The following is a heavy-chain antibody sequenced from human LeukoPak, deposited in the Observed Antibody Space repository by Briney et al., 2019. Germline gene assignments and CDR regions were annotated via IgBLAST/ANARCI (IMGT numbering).Heavy chain of an antibody. CDR2: IKEDGTET. CDR1: GFMFSSNW. Sequence: GGSLRLSCAASGFMFSSNWMSWVRLAPGKGLEWGANIKEDGTETYYVDSVKGRFTISRDNAKNSLYLQMNSLRVEDTAVYYCAKEGRSLQTYWGQGTLVTVSS. D-gene: IGHD5-24*01. V-gene: IGHV3-7*03. J-gene: IGHJ4*02. CDR3: AKEGRSLQTY.